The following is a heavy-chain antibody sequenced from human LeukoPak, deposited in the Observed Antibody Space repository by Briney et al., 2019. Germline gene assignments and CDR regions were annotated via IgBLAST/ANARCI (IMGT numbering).Heavy chain of an antibody. Sequence: SETLSLTCTVSGGSISSAGYYWAWIRQPPGKGLEWIGTIYYNGNTYYNPSLKSRVTLSVDTSKSQFSLKLSSVTAADTAVYYCASMGAVAGLGYYYGMDVWGQGTTVTVSS. D-gene: IGHD6-19*01. V-gene: IGHV4-39*01. CDR1: GGSISSAGYY. CDR3: ASMGAVAGLGYYYGMDV. CDR2: IYYNGNT. J-gene: IGHJ6*02.